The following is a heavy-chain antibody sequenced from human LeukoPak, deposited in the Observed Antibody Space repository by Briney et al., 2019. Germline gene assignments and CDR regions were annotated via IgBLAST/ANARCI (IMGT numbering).Heavy chain of an antibody. D-gene: IGHD3-22*01. CDR2: NSGSGGNT. CDR3: AKGLTYYYDSSGYTECAFDI. Sequence: PGGSLRLSCAASGFTFSSYAMSWVRQAPGKGLEWVSANSGSGGNTYYADSVKGRFTISRDNSKNTLYLQMNSLRAEDTAVYYCAKGLTYYYDSSGYTECAFDIWGQGAMVTVSS. CDR1: GFTFSSYA. J-gene: IGHJ3*02. V-gene: IGHV3-23*01.